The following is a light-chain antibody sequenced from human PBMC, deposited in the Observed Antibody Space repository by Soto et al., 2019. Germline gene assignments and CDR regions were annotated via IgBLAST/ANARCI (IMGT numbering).Light chain of an antibody. CDR3: SSYTTSSSVV. Sequence: QSVVTQPASVSGSPGQSVTISCTGTSSDVGGYDYVSWYQHHPGKAPKLMIYDVSNRPSGVSNRFSGSKSANTASLTISGLQAADEADYYCSSYTTSSSVVFGGGTKVTVL. CDR1: SSDVGGYDY. CDR2: DVS. J-gene: IGLJ2*01. V-gene: IGLV2-14*03.